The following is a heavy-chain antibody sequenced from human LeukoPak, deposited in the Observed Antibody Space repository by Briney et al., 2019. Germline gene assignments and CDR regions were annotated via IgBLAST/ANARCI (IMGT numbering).Heavy chain of an antibody. CDR2: IRYDGSNK. V-gene: IGHV3-30*02. CDR3: AKGRGSFGEYTDY. CDR1: GFTFSSYG. Sequence: GGSLRLSCAASGFTFSSYGMHWVRQAPGKGLEWVAFIRYDGSNKYYADSVKGRFTISRDNSKNTLYLQMNSLRAEDTAVYYCAKGRGSFGEYTDYRGQGTLVTVSS. D-gene: IGHD3-10*01. J-gene: IGHJ4*02.